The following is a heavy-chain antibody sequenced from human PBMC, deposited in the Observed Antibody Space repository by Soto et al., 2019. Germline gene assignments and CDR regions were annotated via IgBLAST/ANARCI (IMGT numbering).Heavy chain of an antibody. Sequence: GGSLRLSCAASGFTFSSYWMHWVRQAPGKGLVWVSRINSDGSSTSYADSVKGRFTISRDNAKNTLYLQMNSLRAEDTAVYYCARGLVRVGGVSDPPTHPLDVWGKGTTVTGAS. CDR2: INSDGSST. CDR1: GFTFSSYW. J-gene: IGHJ6*04. CDR3: ARGLVRVGGVSDPPTHPLDV. D-gene: IGHD2-8*02. V-gene: IGHV3-74*01.